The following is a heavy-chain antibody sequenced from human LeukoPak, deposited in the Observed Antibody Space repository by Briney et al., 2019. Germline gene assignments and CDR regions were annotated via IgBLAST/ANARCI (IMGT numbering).Heavy chain of an antibody. J-gene: IGHJ4*02. CDR1: GFSFNNAW. CDR2: IKSKTNGETT. CDR3: TTDGLGYSSSWYFDY. V-gene: IGHV3-15*01. Sequence: PGGSLRLSCAASGFSFNNAWMSWVRQAPGKGLEWVGRIKSKTNGETTDYAAPVKGRFAISRDDSKNMLYLQMNSLKAEDTAVYYCTTDGLGYSSSWYFDYWGQGTLVTVSS. D-gene: IGHD6-13*01.